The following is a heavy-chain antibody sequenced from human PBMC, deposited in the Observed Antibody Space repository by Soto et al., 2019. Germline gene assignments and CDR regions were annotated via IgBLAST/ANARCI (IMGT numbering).Heavy chain of an antibody. J-gene: IGHJ4*02. CDR2: VYYGGRS. V-gene: IGHV4-39*02. CDR1: SAPVSSTTYT. D-gene: IGHD2-8*02. Sequence: PSETLSLTCTASSAPVSSTTYTWGWIRQPPGKGLEWVASVYYGGRSYYNPTLNSRVTISVDTSKNQFSLKMTSVTAADTAVYYCARDKITGLFDYWGQGTLVT. CDR3: ARDKITGLFDY.